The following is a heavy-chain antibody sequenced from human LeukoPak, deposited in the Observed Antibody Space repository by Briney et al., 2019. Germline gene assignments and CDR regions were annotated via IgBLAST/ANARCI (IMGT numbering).Heavy chain of an antibody. CDR2: IYYSGST. Sequence: PSETLSLTCTVSGGSISGYYWSWIRQPPGKGLEWIAQIYYSGSTICNPSLESRLTISVHTSKNQLSLKVSSVTAADTAVYYCVGHGTGQKAFDIWGQGTMVTVSS. J-gene: IGHJ3*02. CDR1: GGSISGYY. CDR3: VGHGTGQKAFDI. D-gene: IGHD1-14*01. V-gene: IGHV4-59*08.